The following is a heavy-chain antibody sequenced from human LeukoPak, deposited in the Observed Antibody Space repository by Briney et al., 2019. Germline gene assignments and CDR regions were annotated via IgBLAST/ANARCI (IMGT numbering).Heavy chain of an antibody. CDR3: ARETNFDFWSGYYTDYFDY. CDR2: IYTSGST. J-gene: IGHJ4*02. Sequence: SETLSLTCTVSGGSISSGSYCWSWIRQPAGKGLEWIGRIYTSGSTNYNPSLKSRVTISVDTSKNQFSLKLSSVTAADTAVYYCARETNFDFWSGYYTDYFDYWGQGTLVTVSS. CDR1: GGSISSGSYC. V-gene: IGHV4-61*02. D-gene: IGHD3-3*01.